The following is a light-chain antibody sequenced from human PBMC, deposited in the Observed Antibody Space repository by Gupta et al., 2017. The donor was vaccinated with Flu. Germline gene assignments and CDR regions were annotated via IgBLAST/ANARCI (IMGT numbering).Light chain of an antibody. CDR1: SNDVGGSNR. J-gene: IGLJ1*01. V-gene: IGLV2-11*01. CDR2: DVT. CDR3: SSHAGRVTWV. Sequence: QSAPPQPRSVSASPGQSVTISCTGSSNDVGGSNRVSWYQQRPGKAPKLILYDVTERPSGVPDRFSGSKSGNTASRTISGLQADDEADYYCSSHAGRVTWVFGTGTTVTVL.